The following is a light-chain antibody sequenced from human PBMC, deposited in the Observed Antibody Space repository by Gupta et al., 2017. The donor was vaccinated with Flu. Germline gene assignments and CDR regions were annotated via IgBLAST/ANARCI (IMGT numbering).Light chain of an antibody. Sequence: DIQMTQSPSSLSASVGDRVTITCRASQDIRNSLAWYQQKPGKVPKLLIYGASTLQSGVPPRFSGSGSGTDFTLTITSLQPEDFATYYCQKYNVAPHSFGQGTKLEIK. CDR3: QKYNVAPHS. J-gene: IGKJ2*03. CDR1: QDIRNS. CDR2: GAS. V-gene: IGKV1-27*01.